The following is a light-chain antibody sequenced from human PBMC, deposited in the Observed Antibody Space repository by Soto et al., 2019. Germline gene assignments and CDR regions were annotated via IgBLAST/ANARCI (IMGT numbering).Light chain of an antibody. J-gene: IGKJ1*01. V-gene: IGKV3-20*01. CDR2: GAS. Sequence: EIVLTQSPGTLSLSPGERATLSCRASQSVSSSYLAWYQQKPGQAPRLLIYGASSRATGIPDRFSGNGSGTDFPLTISRLKPEDFEVDYRQEYFSSHKTFSQGTKAEIK. CDR3: QEYFSSHKT. CDR1: QSVSSSY.